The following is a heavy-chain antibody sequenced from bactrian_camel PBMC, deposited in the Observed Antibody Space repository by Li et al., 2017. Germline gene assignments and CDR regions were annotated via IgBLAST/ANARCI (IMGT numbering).Heavy chain of an antibody. Sequence: QLVESGGGSVQAGGSLRLSCGASGVAFGRACVGWFRQAPGKEREGIADIDSDGNAKYADSAKGRFTISRDNAKNTVSLQMNNLKPEDTAMYYCAAAPGYVLCGNWREYIYWGQGTQVTVS. J-gene: IGHJ4*01. CDR3: AAAPGYVLCGNWREYIY. CDR2: IDSDGNA. CDR1: GVAFGRAC. D-gene: IGHD8*01. V-gene: IGHV3S10*01.